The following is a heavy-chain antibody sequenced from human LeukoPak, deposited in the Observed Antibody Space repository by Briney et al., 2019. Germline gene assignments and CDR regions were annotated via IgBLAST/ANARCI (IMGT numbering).Heavy chain of an antibody. CDR3: AKDSGGGNCAFDY. V-gene: IGHV3-30*02. CDR2: TWNHGNDQ. D-gene: IGHD4-23*01. J-gene: IGHJ4*02. Sequence: PGGSLRLSCAASGFIFSSYNMHWVRQAPGKGLECVGFTWNHGNDQDYADSVKGRFTISRDNSKNTLYLQMNSLRAEDTAVYYCAKDSGGGNCAFDYWGQGTLVTVSS. CDR1: GFIFSSYN.